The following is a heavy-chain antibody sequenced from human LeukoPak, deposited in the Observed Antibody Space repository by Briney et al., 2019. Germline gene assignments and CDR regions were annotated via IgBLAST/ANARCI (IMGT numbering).Heavy chain of an antibody. J-gene: IGHJ5*02. CDR3: ASGPLERFA. D-gene: IGHD1-1*01. CDR1: GLTFSFNTYN. Sequence: GGSLRLSCAASGLTFSFNTYNMNWVRQTPGKGLEWVSYISRRSTTTSYADSVKGRFTISRDNAKNSLYLQMNSLRAEDTAVYYCASGPLERFAWGQGTLVTVSS. CDR2: ISRRSTTT. V-gene: IGHV3-48*04.